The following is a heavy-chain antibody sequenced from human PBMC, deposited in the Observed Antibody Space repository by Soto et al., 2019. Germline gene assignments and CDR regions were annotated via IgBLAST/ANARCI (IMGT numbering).Heavy chain of an antibody. CDR1: GYTFTSYY. V-gene: IGHV1-46*01. D-gene: IGHD2-2*01. CDR3: ASAAAIEDAFDI. J-gene: IGHJ3*02. Sequence: GSVKVSCKASGYTFTSYYMHWVRQAPGQGLEWMGIINPRDGSTSYAQKLQGRVTMTRDTSTSTAYMELRSLRSDETAVYYCASAAAIEDAFDIWGQGTMVTVSS. CDR2: INPRDGST.